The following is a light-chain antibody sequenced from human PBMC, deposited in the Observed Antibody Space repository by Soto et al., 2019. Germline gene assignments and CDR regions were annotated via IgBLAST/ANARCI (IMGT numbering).Light chain of an antibody. CDR3: SSYTSGSPV. Sequence: QSALTQPASVSGSPGQSITISCTGTSSDVGGYNYVSWYQQHPGKAPKLMIYEVSNRPSGVSNRFSGSKSGNTASLTISGLQADDEADYYCSSYTSGSPVFGGGTHLTVL. V-gene: IGLV2-14*01. CDR1: SSDVGGYNY. CDR2: EVS. J-gene: IGLJ2*01.